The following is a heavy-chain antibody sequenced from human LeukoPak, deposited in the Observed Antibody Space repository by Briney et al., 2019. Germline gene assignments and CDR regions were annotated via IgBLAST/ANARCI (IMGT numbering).Heavy chain of an antibody. CDR3: AKALGGSTSCYGNI. CDR2: ISGSGGST. V-gene: IGHV3-23*01. D-gene: IGHD2-2*01. J-gene: IGHJ3*02. Sequence: TGGPLSLSFAASGFTFSSYPMSGVRQAPGKGLEGVSAISGSGGSTYYADSVKGRFTISRDNSKNTLYLQMNSLRAEDTAVYYCAKALGGSTSCYGNIWGQGTMVTVSS. CDR1: GFTFSSYP.